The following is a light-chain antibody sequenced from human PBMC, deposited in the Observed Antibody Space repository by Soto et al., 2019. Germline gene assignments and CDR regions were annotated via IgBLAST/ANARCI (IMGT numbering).Light chain of an antibody. V-gene: IGLV1-47*02. Sequence: QSVLTQPPSASGTPGQRVTISCSGSSSNIGSNYVYWYQRLPGTAPKLLIYSNNQRPSGVPDRFSGSKSGTSASLAISGLRSEDEADYYCAAWDDSLSGRYVFGTGTKVT. CDR3: AAWDDSLSGRYV. J-gene: IGLJ1*01. CDR1: SSNIGSNY. CDR2: SNN.